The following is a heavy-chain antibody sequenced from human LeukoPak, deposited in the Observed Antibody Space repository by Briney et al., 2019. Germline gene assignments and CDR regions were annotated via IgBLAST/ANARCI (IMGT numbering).Heavy chain of an antibody. J-gene: IGHJ5*02. CDR3: ASVCSGGSWYFGWFDP. V-gene: IGHV1-69*13. CDR2: IITIFGTA. Sequence: PSGKVSCKASGGTFSSYAISWVRQPPGQGREWMGGIITIFGTANYAQKFQGRVTMTADESTSTAYMELSSLRSEDTAVYYCASVCSGGSWYFGWFDPWGQGTLVTVSS. D-gene: IGHD2-15*01. CDR1: GGTFSSYA.